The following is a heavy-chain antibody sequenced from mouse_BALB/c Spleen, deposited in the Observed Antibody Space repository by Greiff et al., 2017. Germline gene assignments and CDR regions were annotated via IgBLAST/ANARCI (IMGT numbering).Heavy chain of an antibody. Sequence: EVMLVESGGGLVQPGGSRKLSCAASGFTFSSFGMHWVRQAPEKGLEWVAYISSGSSTIYYADTVKGRFTISRDNPKNTLFLQMTSLRSEDTAMYYCARLMGLDYAMDYWGQGTSVTVSS. V-gene: IGHV5-17*02. CDR1: GFTFSSFG. D-gene: IGHD4-1*01. J-gene: IGHJ4*01. CDR2: ISSGSSTI. CDR3: ARLMGLDYAMDY.